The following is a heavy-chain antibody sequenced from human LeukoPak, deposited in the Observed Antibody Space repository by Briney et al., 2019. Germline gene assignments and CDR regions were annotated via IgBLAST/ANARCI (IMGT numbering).Heavy chain of an antibody. J-gene: IGHJ4*02. CDR3: ARTWYGVYFAY. D-gene: IGHD4-17*01. CDR1: GGTFSSYA. Sequence: SVKVSYKASGGTFSSYAISWVRQAPGQGLEWMGGIIPIFGTANYAQKFQGRVTITADKSTSTAYMELSSLRSEDTAVYYCARTWYGVYFAYWGQGTLVTVSS. CDR2: IIPIFGTA. V-gene: IGHV1-69*06.